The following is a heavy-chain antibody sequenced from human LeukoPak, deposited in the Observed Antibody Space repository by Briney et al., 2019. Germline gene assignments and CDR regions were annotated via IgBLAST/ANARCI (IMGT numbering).Heavy chain of an antibody. V-gene: IGHV3-21*01. J-gene: IGHJ4*02. D-gene: IGHD2-2*02. Sequence: KTGGSLRLSCAASGXTFSSYSMNWVRQAPGEGLEWVSSISTTSSYIYYADSVKGRFTISRDNAKNSLYLQMNSLRAEDTAVYYCARFNTLGYWGQGTLVTVSS. CDR2: ISTTSSYI. CDR1: GXTFSSYS. CDR3: ARFNTLGY.